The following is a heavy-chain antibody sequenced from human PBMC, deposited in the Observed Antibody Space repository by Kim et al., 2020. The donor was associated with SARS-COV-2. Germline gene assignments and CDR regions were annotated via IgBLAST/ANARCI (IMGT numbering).Heavy chain of an antibody. CDR1: GYTFTSYG. V-gene: IGHV1-18*01. D-gene: IGHD3-10*01. Sequence: ASVKVSCKASGYTFTSYGISWVRQAPGQGLEWMGWISAYNGNTNYAQKLQGRVTMTTDTSTSTAYMELRSLRSDDTAVYYCARARIREAISVIWDYYYYYMDVWGKGTTVTVSS. CDR2: ISAYNGNT. J-gene: IGHJ6*03. CDR3: ARARIREAISVIWDYYYYYMDV.